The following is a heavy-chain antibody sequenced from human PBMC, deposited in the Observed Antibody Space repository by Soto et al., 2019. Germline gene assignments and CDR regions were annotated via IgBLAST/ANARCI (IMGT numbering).Heavy chain of an antibody. J-gene: IGHJ6*02. CDR3: AGLHCSGGSCYSGGSLYYYGMDV. CDR1: GGSISSGDYY. Sequence: QVQLQESGPGLVKPSQTLSLTCTVSGGSISSGDYYWGWIRQPPGKGLEWIGYFYYSGSTYYSPSLTSRVTISVDTSKTQLSLKLTSVTAADTAVYYCAGLHCSGGSCYSGGSLYYYGMDVWGQGTTVTVSS. V-gene: IGHV4-30-4*01. CDR2: FYYSGST. D-gene: IGHD2-15*01.